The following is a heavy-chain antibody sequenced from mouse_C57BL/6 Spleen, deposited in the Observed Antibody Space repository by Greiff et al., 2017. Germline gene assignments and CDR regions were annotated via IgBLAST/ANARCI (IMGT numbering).Heavy chain of an antibody. Sequence: VQLQQPGAELVRPGSSVKLSCKASGYTFTSYWMHWVKQRPIQGLEWIGNIDPSDSETHYNQKFKDKATLTVDKSSSTAYMQISSLTSEDSAVYYCARSKYYGSSYDAMDYWGQGTSVTVSS. D-gene: IGHD1-1*01. V-gene: IGHV1-52*01. CDR2: IDPSDSET. CDR1: GYTFTSYW. J-gene: IGHJ4*01. CDR3: ARSKYYGSSYDAMDY.